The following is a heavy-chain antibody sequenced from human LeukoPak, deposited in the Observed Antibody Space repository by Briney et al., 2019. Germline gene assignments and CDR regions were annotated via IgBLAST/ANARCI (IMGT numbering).Heavy chain of an antibody. CDR1: GGAISSYY. Sequence: SETLSLTCAVSGGAISSYYWSWIRPPPGKGLEWIGDIYYSGSTNYNPSLTSRVTISVDTSKNQFSLKLSSVSAADTAVYYCARLGSYYGMDVWGQGTTVTVSS. J-gene: IGHJ6*02. CDR2: IYYSGST. V-gene: IGHV4-59*08. CDR3: ARLGSYYGMDV.